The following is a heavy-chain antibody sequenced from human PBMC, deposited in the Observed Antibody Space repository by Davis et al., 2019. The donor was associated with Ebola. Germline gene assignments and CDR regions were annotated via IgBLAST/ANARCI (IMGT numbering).Heavy chain of an antibody. V-gene: IGHV1-46*01. CDR2: INPSGGST. J-gene: IGHJ6*02. Sequence: ASVKVSCKVSGYTLTELSMHWVRQAPGQGLEWMGIINPSGGSTSYAQKFQGRVTMTRDTSTSTVYMELSSLRSEDTAVYYCARVGYCTGGVCYQDLGVWGQGTTVTVSS. CDR3: ARVGYCTGGVCYQDLGV. CDR1: GYTLTELS. D-gene: IGHD2-8*02.